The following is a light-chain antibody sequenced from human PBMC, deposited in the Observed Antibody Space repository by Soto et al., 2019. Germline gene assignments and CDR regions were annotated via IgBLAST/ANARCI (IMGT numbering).Light chain of an antibody. CDR3: QQYNNWPPVT. J-gene: IGKJ1*01. Sequence: IVMTQSPATLSVSPGERATLSCRASQSVSSNLVWYQQKPGQAPRLLIYGASTRATGIPARCSGSGSGTEFTLTISSLQSEDVAVYYCQQYNNWPPVTFGQGTKVDIK. V-gene: IGKV3-15*01. CDR2: GAS. CDR1: QSVSSN.